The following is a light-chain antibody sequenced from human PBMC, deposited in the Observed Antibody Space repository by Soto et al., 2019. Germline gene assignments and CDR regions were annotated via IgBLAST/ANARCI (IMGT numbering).Light chain of an antibody. CDR3: LKYNSAPWT. CDR1: QGIGNF. J-gene: IGKJ1*01. CDR2: AAS. Sequence: DIQMTQSPSSLSASVGDRVTIPCRASQGIGNFLAWYQQKPGKVPKLLIYAASTLQSGVPSRFSGSGSGTDFPLTISSLQPEDVATYYCLKYNSAPWTFGQGTKVEIK. V-gene: IGKV1-27*01.